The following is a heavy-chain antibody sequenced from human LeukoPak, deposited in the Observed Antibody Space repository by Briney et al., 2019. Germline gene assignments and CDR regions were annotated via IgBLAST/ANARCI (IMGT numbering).Heavy chain of an antibody. D-gene: IGHD3-22*01. V-gene: IGHV4-39*01. Sequence: SETLSLTCTVTSDSISRSYFYWGWVRQPPGKGLEWIGSIYLTGSTYYNSSLKSRLTISLDTSRDQFSLKLSSVTAADTAVYYCARLGDSGYYADFWGQGTLVTVSS. CDR3: ARLGDSGYYADF. J-gene: IGHJ4*02. CDR1: SDSISRSYFY. CDR2: IYLTGST.